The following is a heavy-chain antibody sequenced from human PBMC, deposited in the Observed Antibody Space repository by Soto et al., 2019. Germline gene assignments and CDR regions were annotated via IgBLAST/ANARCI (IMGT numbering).Heavy chain of an antibody. CDR3: ARGLAVRGSYGLDV. CDR2: IYHSGIT. V-gene: IGHV4-30-2*01. CDR1: GASISSGGSS. Sequence: QLQLQESGSGLVKPSQNLSLTCAVSGASISSGGSSWSWIRQAPGTGLEWIGYIYHSGITNYNPSLKSRVTISVDKSQNQFSLSLSFVTAADTAVYYCARGLAVRGSYGLDVWGQGTTVTVSS. D-gene: IGHD3-10*01. J-gene: IGHJ6*02.